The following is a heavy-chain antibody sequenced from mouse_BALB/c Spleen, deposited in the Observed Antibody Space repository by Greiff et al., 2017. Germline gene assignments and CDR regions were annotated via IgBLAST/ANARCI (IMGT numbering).Heavy chain of an antibody. CDR1: GYTFTDYY. CDR2: IYPGSGNT. V-gene: IGHV1-84*02. D-gene: IGHD2-10*01. J-gene: IGHJ4*01. CDR3: ATPYYGNYGYAMDY. Sequence: QVQLQQYGSELVKPGASVKISCKASGYTFTDYYINWVKQKPGQGLEWIGWIYPGSGNTKYNEKFKGKATLTVDTSSSTAYMQLSSLTSEDTAVYFCATPYYGNYGYAMDYWGQGTSVTVSS.